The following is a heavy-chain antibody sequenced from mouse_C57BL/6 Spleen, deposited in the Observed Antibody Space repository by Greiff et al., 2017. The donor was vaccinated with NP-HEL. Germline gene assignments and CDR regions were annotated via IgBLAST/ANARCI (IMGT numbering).Heavy chain of an antibody. CDR2: INPSTGGT. D-gene: IGHD2-3*01. J-gene: IGHJ2*01. CDR1: GYSFTGYY. Sequence: VQLKQSGPELVKPGASVKISCKASGYSFTGYYMNWVKQSPEKSLEWIGEINPSTGGTTYNQKFKAKATLTVDKSSSTAYMQLKSLTSEDSAVYYCARGDGYSSFDYWGQGTTLTVSS. CDR3: ARGDGYSSFDY. V-gene: IGHV1-42*01.